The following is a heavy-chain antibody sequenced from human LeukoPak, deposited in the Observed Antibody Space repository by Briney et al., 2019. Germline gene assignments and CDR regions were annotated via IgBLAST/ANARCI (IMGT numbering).Heavy chain of an antibody. J-gene: IGHJ3*02. CDR1: GFTFSSYA. CDR2: ISGSGGST. CDR3: AKEAGSSGWYRGPDAFDI. D-gene: IGHD6-19*01. V-gene: IGHV3-23*01. Sequence: GGSLRLSCAASGFTFSSYAMSWVRQAPGKGLEWVSAISGSGGSTYYADSAKGRFTISRDNSKNTLYLQMNSLRAEDTAVYYCAKEAGSSGWYRGPDAFDIWGQGTMVTVSS.